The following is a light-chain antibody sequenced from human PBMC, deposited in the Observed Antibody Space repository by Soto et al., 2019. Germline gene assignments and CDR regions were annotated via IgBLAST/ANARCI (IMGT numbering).Light chain of an antibody. Sequence: DIQMTQSPSSLSASVGDRVTIAFQASQDISNYLHWYQQKPGKAPKLLIYDASSLQSGVPSRFSGSGSGTDFTLSISRLEPEDFAVYYCQSYGSSRTFGHGTKVDIK. CDR1: QDISNY. J-gene: IGKJ1*01. CDR3: QSYGSSRT. CDR2: DAS. V-gene: IGKV1-33*01.